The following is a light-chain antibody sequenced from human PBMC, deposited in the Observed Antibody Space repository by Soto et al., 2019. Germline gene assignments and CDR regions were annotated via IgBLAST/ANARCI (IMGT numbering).Light chain of an antibody. Sequence: DIQLTQSPSLLSASVGDRVTITCRASQGISTYLAWYQQTSGKAPKLLISAASTLQRGVPSRFSGSGSGTQFTLTISSLQPEDFATYYCQQLNAYPLTFGGGTKV. V-gene: IGKV1-9*01. CDR3: QQLNAYPLT. J-gene: IGKJ4*01. CDR2: AAS. CDR1: QGISTY.